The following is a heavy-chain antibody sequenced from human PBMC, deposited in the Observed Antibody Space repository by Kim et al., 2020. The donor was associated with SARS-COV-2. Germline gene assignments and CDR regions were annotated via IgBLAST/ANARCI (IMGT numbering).Heavy chain of an antibody. V-gene: IGHV4-59*01. Sequence: SETLSLTRTVSGGSFSSYYWSWIRQPPGKGLEWIGYIYHTGSTLYNPSLKSRVTLSVDTSKNQFSLALSSVTAADTAIYYCATYPSTGGYFAYWGQGTLV. CDR3: ATYPSTGGYFAY. CDR2: IYHTGST. J-gene: IGHJ4*02. D-gene: IGHD5-18*01. CDR1: GGSFSSYY.